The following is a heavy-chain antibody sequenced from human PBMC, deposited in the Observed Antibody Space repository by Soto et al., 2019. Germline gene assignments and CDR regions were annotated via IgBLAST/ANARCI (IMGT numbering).Heavy chain of an antibody. V-gene: IGHV4-34*01. CDR3: ARARADYYGSENYYKGRFYSFDH. Sequence: PSETLSLTCAVYGGSLSGNYWTWIRQSPGKGLEWIGNINHSGSAIYNPSLKSRVTISVGTSNNQFFLELSSVTAADTAVYYCARARADYYGSENYYKGRFYSFDHWGQGTLVTVSS. D-gene: IGHD3-10*01. CDR2: INHSGSA. CDR1: GGSLSGNY. J-gene: IGHJ4*02.